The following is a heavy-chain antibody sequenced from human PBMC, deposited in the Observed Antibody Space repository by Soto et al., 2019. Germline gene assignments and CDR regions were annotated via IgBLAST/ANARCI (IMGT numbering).Heavy chain of an antibody. Sequence: QVQLQQWGAGLLKPSETLSLTCAVYGGSFSGYYWSWIRQPPGKGLEWIGEINHSGSTNYNPSLKSRVTIAVDTSKNQFSRKLSSVTAADTAVYYCARGRGTTVVTTGTTGGFDLWGRGTLVTVSS. CDR3: ARGRGTTVVTTGTTGGFDL. CDR2: INHSGST. CDR1: GGSFSGYY. D-gene: IGHD4-17*01. J-gene: IGHJ2*01. V-gene: IGHV4-34*01.